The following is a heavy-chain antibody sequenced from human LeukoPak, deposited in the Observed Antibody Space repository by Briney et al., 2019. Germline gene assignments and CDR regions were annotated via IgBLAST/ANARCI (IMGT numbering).Heavy chain of an antibody. CDR2: INHSGIT. D-gene: IGHD3-10*01. V-gene: IGHV4-34*01. J-gene: IGHJ5*02. CDR1: GVSFSGYY. Sequence: SETLSLTCAVYGVSFSGYYWSWIRQPPGKGLEWIGEINHSGITNYSPSLQSRVTISVDTSKNQFSLNLTSVTAADTAVYYCARGQRRLPMLRGVGPQIWFDPWGQGTLVTVSS. CDR3: ARGQRRLPMLRGVGPQIWFDP.